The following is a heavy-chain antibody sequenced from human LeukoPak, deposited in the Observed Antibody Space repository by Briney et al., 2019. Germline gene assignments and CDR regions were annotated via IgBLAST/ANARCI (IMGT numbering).Heavy chain of an antibody. CDR1: GYTFTSYA. J-gene: IGHJ4*02. V-gene: IGHV1-69*13. D-gene: IGHD3-22*01. CDR2: IIPIFGTA. Sequence: ASVKVSCKASGYTFTSYAMNWVRQAPGQGLEWMGGIIPIFGTANYAQKFQGRVTITADESTSTAYMELSSLRSEDTAVYYCARTHYYDSSGYPNYFDYWGQGTLVTVSS. CDR3: ARTHYYDSSGYPNYFDY.